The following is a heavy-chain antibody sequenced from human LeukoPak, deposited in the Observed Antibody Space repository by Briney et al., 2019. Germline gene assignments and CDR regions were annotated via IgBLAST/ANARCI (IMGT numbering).Heavy chain of an antibody. CDR2: IYSGGST. CDR1: GFTFSSNY. J-gene: IGHJ4*02. Sequence: GGSLRLSCAASGFTFSSNYMSWVRQAPGKGLEWVSVIYSGGSTYYADSVKGRFTISRDNSKNTLYLQMNSPRAEDTAVYYCARDSRAVAGFGFDYWGQGTLVTVSS. D-gene: IGHD6-19*01. CDR3: ARDSRAVAGFGFDY. V-gene: IGHV3-53*01.